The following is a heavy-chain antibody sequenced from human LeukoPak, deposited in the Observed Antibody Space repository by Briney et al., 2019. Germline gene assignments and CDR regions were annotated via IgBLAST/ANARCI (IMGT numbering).Heavy chain of an antibody. CDR3: ARFSRSLKGTTNDFHDY. D-gene: IGHD1-1*01. J-gene: IGHJ4*02. V-gene: IGHV4-39*07. Sequence: PSETLSLTCTVSGGSISSSSYSWGWIRQPPGKGLEWIGSVYYSGSTYYNPSLKSRVTISVDTSKNQFSLKLSSVTAADTAVYYCARFSRSLKGTTNDFHDYWGQGTLVTVSS. CDR1: GGSISSSSYS. CDR2: VYYSGST.